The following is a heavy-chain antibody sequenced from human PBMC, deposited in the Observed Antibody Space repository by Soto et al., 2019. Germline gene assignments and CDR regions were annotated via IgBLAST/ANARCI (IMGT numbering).Heavy chain of an antibody. D-gene: IGHD6-19*01. J-gene: IGHJ1*01. CDR1: GFTFSSYA. V-gene: IGHV3-23*01. CDR2: ISGSGGTT. Sequence: EVPLLESGGGLVQPGGSLRLSCAASGFTFSSYAMSWVRQAPGKGLEWVSAISGSGGTTYYADSVKGRFTISRDNSKNTLYLQMNSLRAEDTAVYYCAKDFLEVTGTQGDFQHWGQGTLVTVSS. CDR3: AKDFLEVTGTQGDFQH.